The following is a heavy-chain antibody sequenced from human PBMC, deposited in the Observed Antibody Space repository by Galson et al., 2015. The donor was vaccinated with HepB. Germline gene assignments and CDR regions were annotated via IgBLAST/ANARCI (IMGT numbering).Heavy chain of an antibody. V-gene: IGHV1-24*01. J-gene: IGHJ6*03. CDR1: GYTLTELS. CDR2: FDPEDGET. CDR3: ATDYGDHSSYYYYMDV. Sequence: SVKVSCKVSGYTLTELSMHWVRQAPGKGLEWMGGFDPEDGETIYAQKFQGRVTMTEDTSTDTAYMELSSLRSEDTAVYYCATDYGDHSSYYYYMDVWGKGTTVTVSS. D-gene: IGHD4-17*01.